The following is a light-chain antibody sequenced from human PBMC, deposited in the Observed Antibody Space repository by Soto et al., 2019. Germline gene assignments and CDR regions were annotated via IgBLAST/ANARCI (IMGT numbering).Light chain of an antibody. V-gene: IGKV3-15*01. CDR3: QMYNNWVGT. CDR2: GAA. CDR1: QSISSN. Sequence: EIVMTQSPAILSVSPVEIATLSCMANQSISSNLAWYQQKPGQAPRLLIYGAATRATGIPARFSGSGSGTDFTLTINSLQSEDFAVYYCQMYNNWVGTFGGGTKVDI. J-gene: IGKJ4*01.